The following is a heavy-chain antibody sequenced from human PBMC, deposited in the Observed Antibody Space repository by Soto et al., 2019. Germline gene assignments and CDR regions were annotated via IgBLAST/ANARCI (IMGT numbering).Heavy chain of an antibody. CDR2: ISFDGANK. CDR1: GFTFSSYN. Sequence: GGSRRRSCVASGFTFSSYNMHGGRQAPGEGLEWVAVISFDGANKFYADSVKGRFTISRDISRDTLYLQMSSLRDEDTAIYYCARDGYNRGGFDYWGQGTLVTVSS. CDR3: ARDGYNRGGFDY. V-gene: IGHV3-30-3*01. D-gene: IGHD3-10*01. J-gene: IGHJ4*02.